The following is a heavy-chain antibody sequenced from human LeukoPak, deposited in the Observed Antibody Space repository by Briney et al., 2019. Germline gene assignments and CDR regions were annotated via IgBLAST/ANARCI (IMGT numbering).Heavy chain of an antibody. D-gene: IGHD1-26*01. J-gene: IGHJ4*02. V-gene: IGHV4-30-4*01. Sequence: SETLSLTCNVSGGSISSGDYYWSWIRQPPGKGLEWIGYIYYSGSTYYNPSLKSRVTISVDTSKNQFSLKLSSVTAADTAVYYCARDYSGSYHFFDYWGQGTLVTVSS. CDR1: GGSISSGDYY. CDR3: ARDYSGSYHFFDY. CDR2: IYYSGST.